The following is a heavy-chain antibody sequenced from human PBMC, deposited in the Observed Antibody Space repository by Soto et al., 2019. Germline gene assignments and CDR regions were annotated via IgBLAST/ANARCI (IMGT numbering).Heavy chain of an antibody. J-gene: IGHJ4*02. Sequence: QLQLQESGSGLVKPSQTLSLTCAVSGGSISSGDYSWNWIRQPPGKGLEWIGYIYHSGSTYYNPXLXSXVTISVDRSKNQFSLKVTSVTAADTAVYYCAREHVNWGQGTLVTVSS. CDR2: IYHSGST. CDR3: AREHVN. CDR1: GGSISSGDYS. V-gene: IGHV4-30-2*01.